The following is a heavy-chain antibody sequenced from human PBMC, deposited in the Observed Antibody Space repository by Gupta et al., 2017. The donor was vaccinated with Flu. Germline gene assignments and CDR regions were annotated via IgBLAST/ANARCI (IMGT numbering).Heavy chain of an antibody. CDR3: ARASSSSWYYFDY. CDR2: IWYDGSNK. Sequence: QVQLVESGGGVVQPGRSLRLSCAASGFTFSSYGMHWVRQAPGKGLEWVAVIWYDGSNKYYADSVKGRFTISRDNSKNTLYLQMNSLRAEDTAVYYCARASSSSWYYFDYWGQETLVTVSS. J-gene: IGHJ4*02. CDR1: GFTFSSYG. D-gene: IGHD6-13*01. V-gene: IGHV3-33*01.